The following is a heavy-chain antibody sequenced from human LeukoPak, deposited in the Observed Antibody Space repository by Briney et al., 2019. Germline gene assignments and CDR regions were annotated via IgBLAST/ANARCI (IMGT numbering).Heavy chain of an antibody. Sequence: GRSLRLSCVASGFTFSTSAMHWVRQAPGKGLEWVAVTPYDEIHKFYAESVKGRFTTSRDNSKNTLYLQMNSLRPEDTAAYYCARDLFGSIDYWGQGILVTVSS. D-gene: IGHD3-10*01. J-gene: IGHJ4*02. CDR1: GFTFSTSA. CDR3: ARDLFGSIDY. V-gene: IGHV3-30-3*01. CDR2: TPYDEIHK.